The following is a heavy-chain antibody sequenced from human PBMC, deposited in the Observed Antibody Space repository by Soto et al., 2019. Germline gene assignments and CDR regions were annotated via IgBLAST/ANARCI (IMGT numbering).Heavy chain of an antibody. CDR2: INQDGSEK. J-gene: IGHJ3*02. Sequence: EVQLVESGGGLVQPGGSLRLSCAVSGFTFSSYWMSWVRQAPGKGLEWVADINQDGSEKYYVDSVKGRFTISRNNAKNSLYLQMNSLRAEDTAVYYCAREPGPGGTYYVYDAFDIWGQGTMVTVSS. V-gene: IGHV3-7*01. D-gene: IGHD1-26*01. CDR3: AREPGPGGTYYVYDAFDI. CDR1: GFTFSSYW.